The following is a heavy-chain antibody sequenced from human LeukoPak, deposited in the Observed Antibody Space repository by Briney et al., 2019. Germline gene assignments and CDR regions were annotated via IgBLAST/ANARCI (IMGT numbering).Heavy chain of an antibody. CDR2: IYYSGST. CDR3: ARGKGDWFDP. D-gene: IGHD3-16*01. CDR1: GGSISSGGYY. Sequence: SETLSLTCTVSGGSISSGGYYWSWIRQHPGKGLEWIGYIYYSGSTYYNPSPKSRVTISVDTSKNQFSLKLSSVTAADTAVYYCARGKGDWFDPWGQGTLVTVSS. V-gene: IGHV4-31*03. J-gene: IGHJ5*02.